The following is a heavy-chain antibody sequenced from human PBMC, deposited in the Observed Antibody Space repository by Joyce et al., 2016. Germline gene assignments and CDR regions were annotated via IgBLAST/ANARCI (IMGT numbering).Heavy chain of an antibody. D-gene: IGHD3-22*01. CDR3: ARAGYYHTSGYYYPNFDY. CDR2: TYSRSKWYK. Sequence: QVQLQQSGPGLVKPSQTLSLTCAISGDSVSSNSAAWNWIRQSPSRGLEWLGRTYSRSKWYKDYAVSVKSRITINPDTPKNQFSLQLNSVTPEDAAVYYCARAGYYHTSGYYYPNFDYWGPGTLVTVSS. CDR1: GDSVSSNSAA. V-gene: IGHV6-1*01. J-gene: IGHJ4*02.